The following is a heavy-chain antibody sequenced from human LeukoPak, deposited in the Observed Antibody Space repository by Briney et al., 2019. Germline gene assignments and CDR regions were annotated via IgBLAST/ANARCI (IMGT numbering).Heavy chain of an antibody. J-gene: IGHJ4*02. CDR2: ISYDGSNK. Sequence: HPGRSLRLSCAASGFTFSSYGMHWVRQAPGKGLEWVAVISYDGSNKYYADSVKGRFTISRDNSKNTLYLQMNSLRAEDTAVYYCARQDSIYDILTGYSYYFDYWGQGTLVTVSS. D-gene: IGHD3-9*01. CDR3: ARQDSIYDILTGYSYYFDY. V-gene: IGHV3-33*01. CDR1: GFTFSSYG.